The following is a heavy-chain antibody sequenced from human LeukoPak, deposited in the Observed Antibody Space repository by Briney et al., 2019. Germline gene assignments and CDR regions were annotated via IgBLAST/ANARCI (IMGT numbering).Heavy chain of an antibody. V-gene: IGHV4-59*08. Sequence: SETLSLTCTVSGDSISSHYWSWIRQPPRKGLEWIGYIYYTGDTYYNPSLKSRVTLSLDTSKNQFSLSLSSVTAADTAVYYCARLPGGRRINDYWGQGTLVTVSS. CDR3: ARLPGGRRINDY. D-gene: IGHD3-16*01. J-gene: IGHJ4*02. CDR1: GDSISSHY. CDR2: IYYTGDT.